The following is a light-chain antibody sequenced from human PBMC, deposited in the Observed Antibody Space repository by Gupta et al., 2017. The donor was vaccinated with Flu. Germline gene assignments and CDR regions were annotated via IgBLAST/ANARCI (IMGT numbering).Light chain of an antibody. CDR3: AAWDANLNNWI. CDR1: NSNIGENF. V-gene: IGLV1-47*01. J-gene: IGLJ2*01. Sequence: HSALTQPPSVSGPPGQRVAISCSGRNSNIGENFGYWYQKVPGAAPKLLIYRSDQRPSGVPDRFSGSKSGTSASLAVSELRSEDEADYYCAAWDANLNNWIFGGGTKLTVL. CDR2: RSD.